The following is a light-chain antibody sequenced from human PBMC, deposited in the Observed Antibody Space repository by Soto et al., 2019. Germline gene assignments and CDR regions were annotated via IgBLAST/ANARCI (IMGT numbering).Light chain of an antibody. CDR1: SSNIGNNA. V-gene: IGLV1-36*01. Sequence: QSVLTQPPSVSEAPRQRVTISCSGSSSNIGNNAVNWFQQLPGKAPKLLIYYDDLLPSGVSDRFSGSKSGTSASLAIRGLQSDDDADYYCATWDDSLNGPGFGGGTKLTVL. CDR2: YDD. J-gene: IGLJ2*01. CDR3: ATWDDSLNGPG.